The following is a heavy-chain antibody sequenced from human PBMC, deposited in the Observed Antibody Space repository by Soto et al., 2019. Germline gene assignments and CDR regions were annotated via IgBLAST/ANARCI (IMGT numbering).Heavy chain of an antibody. CDR2: ISYDGNNK. CDR3: AKEPTGHFDY. Sequence: GGSLSLSCAASEFTFRSYGMHWVRQAPGKGLEWVAVISYDGNNKYYADSVKGRLTISRDNSKNTVSLQMNSLRVEDTAVYYCAKEPTGHFDYWGQGXLVTVSS. J-gene: IGHJ4*02. CDR1: EFTFRSYG. V-gene: IGHV3-30*18.